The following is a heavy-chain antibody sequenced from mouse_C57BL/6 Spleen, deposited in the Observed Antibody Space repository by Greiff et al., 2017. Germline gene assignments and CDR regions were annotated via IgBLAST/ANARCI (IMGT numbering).Heavy chain of an antibody. CDR3: ARDGGIRRAWFAY. CDR1: GYAFTNYL. V-gene: IGHV1-54*01. J-gene: IGHJ3*01. Sequence: VQLQQSGAELVRPGTSVKVSCKASGYAFTNYLIEWVQQRPGQGLEWIGVINPGSGGTNYNEKFKGKATLTADKSSSTAYMQLSSLTSEDSAVYFSARDGGIRRAWFAYWGQGTLVIVSA. CDR2: INPGSGGT. D-gene: IGHD2-14*01.